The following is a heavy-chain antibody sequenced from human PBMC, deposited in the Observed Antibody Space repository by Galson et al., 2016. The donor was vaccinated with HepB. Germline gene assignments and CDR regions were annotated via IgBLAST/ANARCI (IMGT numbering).Heavy chain of an antibody. D-gene: IGHD1-26*01. CDR1: GLSFSSHW. CDR3: ARDRGGTYSNCFDY. J-gene: IGHJ4*02. V-gene: IGHV3-7*03. Sequence: SLRLSCAASGLSFSSHWLSWVRQAPGTGLEWVANITEDGSEKYYVDSVKGRFTISRDNAKNSLYLQINSLSAEDTAVYYCARDRGGTYSNCFDYWGQGTMVTVSS. CDR2: ITEDGSEK.